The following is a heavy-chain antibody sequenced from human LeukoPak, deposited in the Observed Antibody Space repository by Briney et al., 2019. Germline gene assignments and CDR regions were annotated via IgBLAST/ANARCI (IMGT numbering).Heavy chain of an antibody. CDR1: GFTFTTYW. J-gene: IGHJ4*02. Sequence: GGSLRLSCAASGFTFTTYWMSWVRQAPGKGLEWVANIKQDGTEKYYVDSVKGRFTISRDNAKNSLSLQMNSLRAEDTAVYYCARTLSSEHQLSFDNWGQGTLVTVSS. CDR2: IKQDGTEK. CDR3: ARTLSSEHQLSFDN. V-gene: IGHV3-7*01. D-gene: IGHD6-13*01.